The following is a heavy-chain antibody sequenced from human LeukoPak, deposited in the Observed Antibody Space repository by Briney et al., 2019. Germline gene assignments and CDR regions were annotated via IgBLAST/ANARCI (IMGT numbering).Heavy chain of an antibody. CDR1: GFTFTSYW. V-gene: IGHV3-74*01. J-gene: IGHJ4*02. CDR2: INTDGRTT. D-gene: IGHD5-24*01. Sequence: GGSLRLSCAASGFTFTSYWMHWVRQAPGKGLVWVSLINTDGRTTSYADSVKGRFTISRDNAKNTLYLQMNSLRAEDTAVYYCGRGRWLQLPGDYWGQGTLVTVSS. CDR3: GRGRWLQLPGDY.